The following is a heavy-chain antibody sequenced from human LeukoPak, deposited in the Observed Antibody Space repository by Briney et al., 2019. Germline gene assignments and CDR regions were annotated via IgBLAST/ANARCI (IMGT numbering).Heavy chain of an antibody. CDR1: GYTFTSYH. V-gene: IGHV1-46*01. CDR2: INPSGGST. J-gene: IGHJ5*02. Sequence: ASVKVSCRASGYTFTSYHMHWVRQAPGQGLEWMGVINPSGGSTNYAQKFQGRVTMTRDTSTSTVYMELSSLRSEDTAVYYCARDSTVTTFRGCVDPWGQGTLVTVSS. CDR3: ARDSTVTTFRGCVDP. D-gene: IGHD4-17*01.